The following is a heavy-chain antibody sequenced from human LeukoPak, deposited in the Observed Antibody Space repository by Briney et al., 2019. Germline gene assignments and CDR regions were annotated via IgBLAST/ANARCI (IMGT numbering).Heavy chain of an antibody. CDR3: ARDHGSGSYFGVPYYYYMDV. Sequence: SETLSLTCTVSGGSISSYYWSWTRQPAGKGLEWIGRIYTSGSTNYNPSLKSRVTMSVDTSKNQFSLKLSSVTAADTAVYYCARDHGSGSYFGVPYYYYMDVWGKGTTVTVSS. CDR1: GGSISSYY. J-gene: IGHJ6*03. D-gene: IGHD3-10*01. CDR2: IYTSGST. V-gene: IGHV4-4*07.